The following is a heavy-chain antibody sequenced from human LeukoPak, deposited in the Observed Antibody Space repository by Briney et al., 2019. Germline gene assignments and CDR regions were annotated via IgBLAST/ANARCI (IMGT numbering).Heavy chain of an antibody. J-gene: IGHJ4*02. D-gene: IGHD2-2*03. Sequence: SGGSLSLSCVASGYTFSNYAMRWVRHATGRGLEWIAALNGGRTFSQDSVRRRFTISRDNSKTPLYLQLNSLRGGDTAVYYCVKEVTGYGYFDHWGRGTLVTVSS. CDR1: GYTFSNYA. V-gene: IGHV3-23*01. CDR3: VKEVTGYGYFDH. CDR2: LNGGRT.